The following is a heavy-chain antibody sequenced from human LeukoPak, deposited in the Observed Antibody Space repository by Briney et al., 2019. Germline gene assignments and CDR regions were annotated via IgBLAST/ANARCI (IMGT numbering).Heavy chain of an antibody. CDR3: ARDLTLKYSGSYYYFDY. Sequence: GGSLRLSCAASGFTFSDHYMNWVRQAPGKGLEWVSSISSSSSYIYYADSVKGRFTISRDNAKNSLYLQMNSLRAEDTAVYYCARDLTLKYSGSYYYFDYWGQGTLVTVSS. J-gene: IGHJ4*02. CDR1: GFTFSDHY. V-gene: IGHV3-21*01. D-gene: IGHD1-26*01. CDR2: ISSSSSYI.